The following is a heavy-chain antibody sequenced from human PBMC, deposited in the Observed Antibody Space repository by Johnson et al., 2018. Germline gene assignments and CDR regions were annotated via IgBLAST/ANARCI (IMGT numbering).Heavy chain of an antibody. CDR3: ARDPDRYYFDY. J-gene: IGHJ4*02. V-gene: IGHV3-33*01. CDR1: GFTFSSYG. Sequence: QVQLVQSGGGVVQPGRSLRLSCAASGFTFSSYGMHWVRQAPGKGLEWVAVIWYDGSNKYYADSEKGPFTISRDNSKNPLYLQMNSLRAEDTAVYYCARDPDRYYFDYGGQGTLVTVSS. CDR2: IWYDGSNK.